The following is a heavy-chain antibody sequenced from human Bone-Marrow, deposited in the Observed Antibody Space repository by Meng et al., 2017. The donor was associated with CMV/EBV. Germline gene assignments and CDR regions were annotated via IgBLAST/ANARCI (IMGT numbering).Heavy chain of an antibody. CDR1: GYSFTTYW. V-gene: IGHV5-51*01. CDR2: IYPGDSDT. J-gene: IGHJ4*02. CDR3: VRQATADY. D-gene: IGHD1-26*01. Sequence: GESLKISCKGSGYSFTTYWIGWVRQMPGKGLEWMGTIYPGDSDTRYSPSFQGQVTISADKSVSTAYLQWSSLKASDSAMYYCVRQATADYWDQGTLVTVSS.